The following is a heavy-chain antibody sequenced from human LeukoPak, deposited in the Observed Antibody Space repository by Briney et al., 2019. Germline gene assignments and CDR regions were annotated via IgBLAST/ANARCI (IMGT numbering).Heavy chain of an antibody. V-gene: IGHV4-4*02. CDR2: IDHSGST. CDR3: ARHYGP. Sequence: PSGTLSLTCAVSGGSIINSNWWSWVRQPPGKGLEWIGEIDHSGSTSYNPSLKSRVTISVDTSKIQFSLKLNSVTAADTAVYYCARHYGPWGQGTLVTVSS. D-gene: IGHD3-16*01. J-gene: IGHJ5*02. CDR1: GGSIINSNW.